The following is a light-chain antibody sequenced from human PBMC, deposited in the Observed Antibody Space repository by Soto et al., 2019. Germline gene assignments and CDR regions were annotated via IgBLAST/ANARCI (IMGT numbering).Light chain of an antibody. CDR3: HQVKTYPRT. V-gene: IGKV1-9*01. CDR1: QAVPNN. Sequence: DIHLTQSPSFLSASVGDRVTITCRPSQAVPNNMAWYQQKPGKPPKLLIYEESTLHSGVPSRFSGSKSGTQFTLTSDSLQPEDFATYYCHQVKTYPRTFGGGSKVEIK. J-gene: IGKJ4*01. CDR2: EES.